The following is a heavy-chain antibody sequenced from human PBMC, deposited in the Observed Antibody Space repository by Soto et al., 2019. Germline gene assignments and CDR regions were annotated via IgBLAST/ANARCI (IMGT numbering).Heavy chain of an antibody. D-gene: IGHD4-17*01. CDR3: ARDRSDYGGNHGWDY. J-gene: IGHJ4*02. CDR1: GGSISSGDYY. CDR2: IYYSGST. Sequence: QVQLQESGPGLVKPSQTLSLTCTVSGGSISSGDYYWSWIRQPPGKGLEWIGYIYYSGSTYYNPSLKSRVTISVDTSKDQSSLKLSSVTAADTAVYYCARDRSDYGGNHGWDYWGQGTLVTVSS. V-gene: IGHV4-30-4*01.